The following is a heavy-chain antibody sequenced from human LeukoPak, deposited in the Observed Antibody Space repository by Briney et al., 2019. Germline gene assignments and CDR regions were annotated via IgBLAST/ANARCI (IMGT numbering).Heavy chain of an antibody. CDR1: GFTFDDYA. Sequence: GGSLRLSCAVSGFTFDDYAMHWVRQAPGKGLEWVSGISWNSGSIGYADSVKGRFTISRDNAKNSLYLQMNSLRAEDTALYYCAKDRIAAAGIGRYFDYWGQGTLVTVSS. CDR3: AKDRIAAAGIGRYFDY. V-gene: IGHV3-9*01. CDR2: ISWNSGSI. J-gene: IGHJ4*02. D-gene: IGHD6-13*01.